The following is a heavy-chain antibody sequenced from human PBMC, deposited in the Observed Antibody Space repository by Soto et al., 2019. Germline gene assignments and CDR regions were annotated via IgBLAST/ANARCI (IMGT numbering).Heavy chain of an antibody. J-gene: IGHJ3*02. CDR3: AKSSSWFGELPYDAFDI. V-gene: IGHV3-30*18. D-gene: IGHD3-10*01. Sequence: QPGGSLRLSCAASGFTFSSYGMHWVRQAPGKGLEWVAVISYDGSNKYYADSVKGRFTISRDNSKNTLYLQMNSLRAEDTAVYYCAKSSSWFGELPYDAFDIWGQGTMVTVS. CDR1: GFTFSSYG. CDR2: ISYDGSNK.